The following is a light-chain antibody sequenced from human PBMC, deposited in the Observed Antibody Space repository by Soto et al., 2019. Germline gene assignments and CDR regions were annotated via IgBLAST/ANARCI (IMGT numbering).Light chain of an antibody. CDR3: QQYLDWPRT. CDR2: DAS. CDR1: QSFSSW. Sequence: DIQMTQSPSTLSASVGDRVTITCRASQSFSSWLAWYQQKPGKAPKLLIYDASSLESGVPSRFSGSGSGTEFTLTISSLQPDDFAVYYCQQYLDWPRTFGQGTKVDIK. J-gene: IGKJ1*01. V-gene: IGKV1-5*01.